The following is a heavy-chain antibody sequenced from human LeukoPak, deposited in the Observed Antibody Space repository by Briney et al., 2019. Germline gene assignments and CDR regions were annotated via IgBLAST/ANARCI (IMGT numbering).Heavy chain of an antibody. Sequence: PRGSLRLSSAAPGFTFTRDTMHWARQAPGKGLEWVAVVLDDGSNKYYADSVKGRFTLSRDNSKITLSLQMNTLRADDTAVYYCVRDNYGGILDFWGQGTLVTVSS. V-gene: IGHV3-30*04. J-gene: IGHJ4*02. CDR1: GFTFTRDT. D-gene: IGHD2-21*01. CDR3: VRDNYGGILDF. CDR2: VLDDGSNK.